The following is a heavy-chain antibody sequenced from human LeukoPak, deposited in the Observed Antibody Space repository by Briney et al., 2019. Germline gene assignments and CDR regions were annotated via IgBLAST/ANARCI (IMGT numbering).Heavy chain of an antibody. CDR3: ARELQDDAFDI. V-gene: IGHV1-2*06. D-gene: IGHD4-11*01. CDR2: INPNSGGT. CDR1: GYTFTGYY. J-gene: IGHJ3*02. Sequence: ASVKVSXKASGYTFTGYYMHWVRQAPGQGLEWMGRINPNSGGTNYAQKFQGRVTMTRDTSISTAYMELSRLRSDDTAVYYCARELQDDAFDIWGQGTMVTVSS.